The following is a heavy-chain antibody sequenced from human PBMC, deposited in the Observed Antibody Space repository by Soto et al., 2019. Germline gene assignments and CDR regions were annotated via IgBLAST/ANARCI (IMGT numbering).Heavy chain of an antibody. CDR1: GGSISSGDYY. J-gene: IGHJ4*02. V-gene: IGHV4-30-4*01. CDR3: ARRGYYYDSSGYPSVWY. Sequence: PSETLSLTCTVSGGSISSGDYYWSWIRQPPGKGLEWIGYIYYSGSTYYNPSLKSRVTISVDTSKNQFSLKLSSVTAADTAVYYCARRGYYYDSSGYPSVWYWGQGTLVTVSS. D-gene: IGHD3-22*01. CDR2: IYYSGST.